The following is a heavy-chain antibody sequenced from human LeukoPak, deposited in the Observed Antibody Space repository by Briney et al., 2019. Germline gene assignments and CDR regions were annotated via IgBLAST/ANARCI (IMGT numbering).Heavy chain of an antibody. CDR3: ARGISYGDSAFDI. Sequence: PSETLSLTCTVSGGSISSSSYYWGWIRQPPGKGLEWIGSIYYSGSTYYNPSLKSRVTISEDTSKNQFSLKLSSVTAADTAVYYCARGISYGDSAFDIWGQGTMVTVSS. D-gene: IGHD4-17*01. CDR2: IYYSGST. V-gene: IGHV4-39*07. J-gene: IGHJ3*02. CDR1: GGSISSSSYY.